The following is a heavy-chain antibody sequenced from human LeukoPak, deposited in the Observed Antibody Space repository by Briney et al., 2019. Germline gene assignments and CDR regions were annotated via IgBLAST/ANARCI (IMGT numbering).Heavy chain of an antibody. CDR3: ARAARYYDSSGAHAFDI. CDR2: IGTGGDT. D-gene: IGHD3-22*01. V-gene: IGHV3-13*01. Sequence: GGSLRLSCGASGFTFSTYDMHWVRQATGKGLEWVSGIGTGGDTHYPDSVKGRFTISRQNAKNSLDLQMNSLGAGDTAVYYCARAARYYDSSGAHAFDIRGQGTMVTVS. J-gene: IGHJ3*02. CDR1: GFTFSTYD.